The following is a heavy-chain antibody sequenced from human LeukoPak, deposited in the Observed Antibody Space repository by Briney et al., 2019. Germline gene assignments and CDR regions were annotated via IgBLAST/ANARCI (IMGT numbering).Heavy chain of an antibody. V-gene: IGHV3-30*03. Sequence: GKSLRLSCAASGFTFRSYGMHWVRQAPGKGLEWVAVIPYDGSNKYYADSVKGRFTISRDNSKNTLYLQMNSLRAEDTAIYYCARDQCGDCYSRAFDIWGQGTMVTVSS. CDR1: GFTFRSYG. CDR3: ARDQCGDCYSRAFDI. J-gene: IGHJ3*02. D-gene: IGHD2-21*02. CDR2: IPYDGSNK.